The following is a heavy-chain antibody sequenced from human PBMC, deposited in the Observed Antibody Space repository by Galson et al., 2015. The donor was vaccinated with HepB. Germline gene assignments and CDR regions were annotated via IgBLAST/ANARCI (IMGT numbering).Heavy chain of an antibody. V-gene: IGHV1-18*01. CDR1: GYTFTSYG. Sequence: SVKVSCKASGYTFTSYGISWVRQAPGQGLEWMGWISTYNGNTHYAQKLQGRVTMTTDTSTSTAYMELRSLRSDDTAVYYCALRTGTYPYYFDFWGQGTLVAVSS. CDR2: ISTYNGNT. J-gene: IGHJ4*02. CDR3: ALRTGTYPYYFDF. D-gene: IGHD3-10*01.